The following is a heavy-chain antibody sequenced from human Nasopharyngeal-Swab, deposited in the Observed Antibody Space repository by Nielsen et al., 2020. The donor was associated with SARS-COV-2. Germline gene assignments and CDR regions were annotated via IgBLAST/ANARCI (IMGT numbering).Heavy chain of an antibody. V-gene: IGHV3-23*01. Sequence: VRQMPGKGLEWVSAISGSGGSTYYADSVKGRFTISRDNSKKTLYLQMNSLRAEDTAVYYCAKAEYDYVWGSYRAAFDYWGQGTLVTVSS. CDR2: ISGSGGST. J-gene: IGHJ4*02. CDR3: AKAEYDYVWGSYRAAFDY. D-gene: IGHD3-16*02.